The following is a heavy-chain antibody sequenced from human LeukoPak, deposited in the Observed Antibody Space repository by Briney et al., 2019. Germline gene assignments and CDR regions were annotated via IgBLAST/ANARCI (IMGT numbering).Heavy chain of an antibody. V-gene: IGHV3-23*01. CDR3: AKELAVAGRFDY. CDR1: GFTFSSYA. CDR2: ISGSGGST. J-gene: IGHJ4*02. Sequence: TGGSLRLSCAASGFTFSSYAMSWVRQAPGKGLEWVSAISGSGGSTYYADSVKGRFTIPRDNSKNTLYLQMNSLRAEDTAVYYCAKELAVAGRFDYWGQGTLVTVSS. D-gene: IGHD6-19*01.